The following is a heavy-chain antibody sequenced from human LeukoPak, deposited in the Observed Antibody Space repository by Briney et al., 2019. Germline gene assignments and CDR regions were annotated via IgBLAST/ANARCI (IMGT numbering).Heavy chain of an antibody. CDR3: ARDGAVAGTDY. J-gene: IGHJ4*02. Sequence: KSSETLSLTCAVYGGSFSGYYWSWIRQPPGKGLEWIGEINHSGSTNYNPSLKSRVTISVDTSKNQFSLKLSSVTAADTAVYYCARDGAVAGTDYWGQGTLVTVSS. CDR2: INHSGST. CDR1: GGSFSGYY. V-gene: IGHV4-34*01. D-gene: IGHD6-19*01.